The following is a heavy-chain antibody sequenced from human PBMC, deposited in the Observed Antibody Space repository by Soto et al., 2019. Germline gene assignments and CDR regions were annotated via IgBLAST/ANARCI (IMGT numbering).Heavy chain of an antibody. V-gene: IGHV4-59*08. CDR1: GGSLSNSY. Sequence: SETLSLTCSVSGGSLSNSYWTWIRQPPGKGLEWIGDIHYSGSTNYHPSLKSRLTISVDTSKNQFSLKLTSVTAADTAVYYCARLPTYSYGSGNYYAPYYMDVWGRGTSVTVSS. CDR3: ARLPTYSYGSGNYYAPYYMDV. J-gene: IGHJ6*03. CDR2: IHYSGST. D-gene: IGHD3-10*01.